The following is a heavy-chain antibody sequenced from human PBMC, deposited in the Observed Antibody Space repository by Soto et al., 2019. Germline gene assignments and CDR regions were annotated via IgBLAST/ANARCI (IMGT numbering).Heavy chain of an antibody. V-gene: IGHV3-49*03. J-gene: IGHJ4*02. D-gene: IGHD6-6*01. CDR3: TRVEAARPRSRPFGY. CDR1: GFTFGDYA. Sequence: GGSLRLSCTASGFTFGDYAMSWFRQAPGKGLEWVGFIRSKAYGGTTEYAASVKGRFTISRDDSKSIAYLQMNSLKTEDTAVYYFTRVEAARPRSRPFGYWGQGTLVTVSS. CDR2: IRSKAYGGTT.